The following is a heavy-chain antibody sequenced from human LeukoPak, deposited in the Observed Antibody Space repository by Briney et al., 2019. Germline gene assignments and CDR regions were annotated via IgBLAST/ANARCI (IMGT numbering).Heavy chain of an antibody. Sequence: ASVKLSCKTSGYTFTGYYIHWVRQAPGQGLEWMGWINPNSGGTNYQQRCQGRVTVTRDTSINTVYMELNSLRSDDTAVYYCATGGGSSGYPEYWGQGSLITVSS. J-gene: IGHJ4*02. CDR2: INPNSGGT. V-gene: IGHV1-2*02. CDR1: GYTFTGYY. D-gene: IGHD3-22*01. CDR3: ATGGGSSGYPEY.